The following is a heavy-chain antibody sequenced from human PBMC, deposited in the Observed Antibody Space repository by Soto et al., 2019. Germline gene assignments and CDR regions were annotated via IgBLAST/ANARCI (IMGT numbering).Heavy chain of an antibody. V-gene: IGHV1-3*01. D-gene: IGHD1-1*01. CDR2: INGGTGQT. Sequence: ASVKVSCKASGYSFSTYAMHWVRQAPGQSREWMGWINGGTGQTKFSQRFQDRITITRDTSASTAYMELSSLRSEDTAVYYCARGKGMEENYYYYGLDIWGQGTTVTVSS. J-gene: IGHJ6*02. CDR1: GYSFSTYA. CDR3: ARGKGMEENYYYYGLDI.